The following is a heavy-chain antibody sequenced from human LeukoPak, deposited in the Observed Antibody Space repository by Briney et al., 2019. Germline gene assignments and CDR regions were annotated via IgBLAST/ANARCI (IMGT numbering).Heavy chain of an antibody. J-gene: IGHJ5*02. CDR3: ARISQRSFDP. D-gene: IGHD3-3*01. CDR2: IKQDGNEE. V-gene: IGHV3-7*05. Sequence: PGGSLRLSCAASGFIFSDYWMSWVRQAPGKGLEWVANIKQDGNEEFYVDSLKGRFTISRDNAKNSLYLQMNSLGAEDTAVYYCARISQRSFDPWGQGTLVTVSS. CDR1: GFIFSDYW.